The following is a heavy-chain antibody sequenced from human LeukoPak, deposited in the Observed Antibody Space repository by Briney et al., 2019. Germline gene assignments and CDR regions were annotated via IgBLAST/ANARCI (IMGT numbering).Heavy chain of an antibody. J-gene: IGHJ4*02. CDR1: GGSISSSSYY. V-gene: IGHV4-39*07. CDR2: ISYGGSS. D-gene: IGHD6-13*01. Sequence: PSETLSLTCTVSGGSISSSSYYWGWIRQPPGKGLEWIGSISYGGSSYYNPSPKSRVTMSVDTSKNQFSLKLSSVTAADTALYYCARVGSSWTRDYYFDCWGQGTLVTVSS. CDR3: ARVGSSWTRDYYFDC.